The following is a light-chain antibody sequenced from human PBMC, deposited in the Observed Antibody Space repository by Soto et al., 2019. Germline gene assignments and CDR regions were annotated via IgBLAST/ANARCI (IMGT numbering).Light chain of an antibody. Sequence: EMVLTQSPATLSLSPGERATLSCRASQSVSSYLAWYQQKPGQAPRLLIYDASNRATGIPARFSGSGSGTDFTLTISSLEPEDFAVYYCHQRSNWPPLTFGGGTKVEIK. CDR1: QSVSSY. CDR3: HQRSNWPPLT. J-gene: IGKJ4*01. V-gene: IGKV3-11*01. CDR2: DAS.